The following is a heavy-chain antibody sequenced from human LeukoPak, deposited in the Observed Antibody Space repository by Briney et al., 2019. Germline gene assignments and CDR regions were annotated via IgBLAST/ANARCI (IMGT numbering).Heavy chain of an antibody. CDR2: ISGSGGST. CDR1: GFTFSSYA. Sequence: PGGSLRLSCAASGFTFSSYAMSWVRQAPGKGLEWVSAISGSGGSTYYADSVKGRFTISRDNSKSTLYLQMNSLRAEDTAVYYCAKNMGYSRSSLDYWGQGTLVIVSS. J-gene: IGHJ4*02. D-gene: IGHD6-6*01. CDR3: AKNMGYSRSSLDY. V-gene: IGHV3-23*01.